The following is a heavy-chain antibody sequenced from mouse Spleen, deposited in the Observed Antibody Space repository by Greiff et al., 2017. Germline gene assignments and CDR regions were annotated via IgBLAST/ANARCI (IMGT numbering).Heavy chain of an antibody. CDR1: GFTFSSYA. V-gene: IGHV5-9-1*02. Sequence: EVHLVESGEGLVKPGGSLKLSCAASGFTFSSYAMSWVRQTPEKRLEWVAYISSGGDYIYYADTVKGRFTISRDNARNTLYLQMSSLKSEDTAMYYCTRGGGSSYWYFDVWGTGTTVTVSS. D-gene: IGHD1-1*01. J-gene: IGHJ1*03. CDR2: ISSGGDYI. CDR3: TRGGGSSYWYFDV.